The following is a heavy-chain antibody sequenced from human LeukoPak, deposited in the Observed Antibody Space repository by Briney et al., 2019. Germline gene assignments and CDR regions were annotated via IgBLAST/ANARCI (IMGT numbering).Heavy chain of an antibody. CDR1: GFAFGSYN. CDR2: ISSSSISTI. J-gene: IGHJ4*02. D-gene: IGHD3-3*01. Sequence: PGGSLRLSCAASGFAFGSYNMNWVRQAPGKGLEWVSFISSSSISTIYYADSVKGRFTISRDNAKNSLYLQMNSLRAEDTAVYYCARDPYVLRFLEWLLVTYFDYWGQGTLVTVSS. CDR3: ARDPYVLRFLEWLLVTYFDY. V-gene: IGHV3-48*04.